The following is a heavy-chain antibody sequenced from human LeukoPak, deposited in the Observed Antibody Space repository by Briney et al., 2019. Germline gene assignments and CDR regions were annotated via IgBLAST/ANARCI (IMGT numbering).Heavy chain of an antibody. V-gene: IGHV3-23*01. CDR3: AKDIMVAWFDP. D-gene: IGHD3-10*01. CDR2: ISGSGGST. Sequence: GRTPRLSCAASGFHFSSYAMSWLRPAPGKGLEWVSAISGSGGSTYYADSVKGRFTISRDNSKNPLYLQMNSLRAEDTAVYYCAKDIMVAWFDPWGQGTLVTVSS. CDR1: GFHFSSYA. J-gene: IGHJ5*02.